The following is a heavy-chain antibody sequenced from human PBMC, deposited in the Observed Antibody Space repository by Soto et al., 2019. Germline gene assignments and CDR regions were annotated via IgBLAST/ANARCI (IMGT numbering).Heavy chain of an antibody. J-gene: IGHJ4*02. CDR2: IKGDESNT. CDR1: GFTFSTYW. CDR3: ARGALRAYYLDY. Sequence: EAQLVESGGGLVQPGGSLRLSCAASGFTFSTYWMHWVRQAPGGGLVWVSRIKGDESNTNSADSVKGRFTISRDNAKNTVYLQMNSLRAEDTAIYYCARGALRAYYLDYWGQGVLVTVSS. D-gene: IGHD3-10*01. V-gene: IGHV3-74*01.